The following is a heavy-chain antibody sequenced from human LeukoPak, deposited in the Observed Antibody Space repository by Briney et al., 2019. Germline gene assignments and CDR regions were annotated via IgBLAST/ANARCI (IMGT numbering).Heavy chain of an antibody. D-gene: IGHD3-22*01. Sequence: GEALKISCKGSGYSFTNYWISWVRQMPGKGLEWMGKIDPSDSYANYSPSFQGHVTISADKSITTAYLQRGSLKASDTAMYYCARDYYDSSGSDAFDIWGQGTMVTVYS. J-gene: IGHJ3*02. CDR1: GYSFTNYW. CDR2: IDPSDSYA. V-gene: IGHV5-10-1*01. CDR3: ARDYYDSSGSDAFDI.